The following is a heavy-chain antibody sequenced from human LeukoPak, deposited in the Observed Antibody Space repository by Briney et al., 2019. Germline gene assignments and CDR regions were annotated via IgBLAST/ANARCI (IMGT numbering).Heavy chain of an antibody. CDR3: ARGRGGDYVPSRFDY. Sequence: GGSLRLSCAASGFTFSSYAMSWVRQAPGKGLEWVSAISGSGGSTYYADSVKGRFTISRDNSKNTLYLQMNSLRAEDTALYYCARGRGGDYVPSRFDYWGQETLVTVSS. CDR2: ISGSGGST. V-gene: IGHV3-23*01. D-gene: IGHD4-17*01. J-gene: IGHJ4*02. CDR1: GFTFSSYA.